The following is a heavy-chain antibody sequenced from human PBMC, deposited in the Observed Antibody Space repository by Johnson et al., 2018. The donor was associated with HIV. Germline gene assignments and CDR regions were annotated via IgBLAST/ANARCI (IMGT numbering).Heavy chain of an antibody. Sequence: VQLVESGGGVVQPGTSLRLSCAASGFTFRNYAMHWVRQAPGKGLEWVAVISYDGSNKYYADSVKGRFTISRDNSKNTLSLQMNSPRVEDMAVYYCTRGIPNLPITGTRGFDIWGQGTMVTVSS. CDR3: TRGIPNLPITGTRGFDI. CDR1: GFTFRNYA. D-gene: IGHD1-20*01. J-gene: IGHJ3*02. CDR2: ISYDGSNK. V-gene: IGHV3-30*04.